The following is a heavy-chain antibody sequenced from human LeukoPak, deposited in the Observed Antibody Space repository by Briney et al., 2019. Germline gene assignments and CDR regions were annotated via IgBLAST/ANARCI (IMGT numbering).Heavy chain of an antibody. CDR2: INHSGST. D-gene: IGHD6-19*01. V-gene: IGHV4-34*01. J-gene: IGHJ4*02. CDR1: GGSFSGYY. Sequence: PSETLSHTCAVYGGSFSGYYWSWIRQPPGKGLEWIGEINHSGSTNYNPSLKSRVTISVDTSKNQFSLKLSSVTAADTAVYYCARPSLPNIYSSGWYGVIEDWGQGTLVTVSS. CDR3: ARPSLPNIYSSGWYGVIED.